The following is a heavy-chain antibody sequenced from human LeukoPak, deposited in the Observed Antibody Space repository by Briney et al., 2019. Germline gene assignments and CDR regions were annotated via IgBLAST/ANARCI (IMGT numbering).Heavy chain of an antibody. CDR1: GYSISSGHY. V-gene: IGHV4-38-2*02. J-gene: IGHJ6*03. CDR3: ASITGTKDYYYYYMDV. D-gene: IGHD1-7*01. Sequence: SETLSLTCTVSGYSISSGHYWGWIRQPPGKGLEWIGSIYYSGSTYYNPSLKSRVTISVDTSKNQFSLKLSSVTAADTAVYYCASITGTKDYYYYYMDVWGKGTTVTVSS. CDR2: IYYSGST.